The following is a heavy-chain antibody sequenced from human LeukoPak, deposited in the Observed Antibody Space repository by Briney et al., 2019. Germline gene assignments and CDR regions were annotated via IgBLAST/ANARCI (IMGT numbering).Heavy chain of an antibody. CDR1: GFTFSSYA. CDR2: VSGSGGDT. V-gene: IGHV3-23*01. CDR3: AKERAVAGTAPIDY. Sequence: PGGSLRLSCAASGFTFSSYAMSWVRQAPGKGLEWVSAVSGSGGDTYYPDSVKGRFTISRDNSKNTLYLQMNSLRAEDTAVYYCAKERAVAGTAPIDYWGQGSLVTVSS. D-gene: IGHD6-19*01. J-gene: IGHJ4*02.